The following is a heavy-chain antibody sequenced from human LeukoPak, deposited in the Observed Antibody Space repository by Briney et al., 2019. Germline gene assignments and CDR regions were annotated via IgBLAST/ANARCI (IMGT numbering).Heavy chain of an antibody. J-gene: IGHJ4*02. CDR1: GFIFTKYG. D-gene: IGHD5-24*01. CDR2: ISGYNGDT. CDR3: AREGDGYHY. Sequence: ASVKVSCKASGFIFTKYGISWVRQAPGQGLEWVGWISGYNGDTNYAQKLQGRVTMTIDTSTTTAYMELSSLRSEDTAVYYCAREGDGYHYWGQGTLVTVSS. V-gene: IGHV1-18*01.